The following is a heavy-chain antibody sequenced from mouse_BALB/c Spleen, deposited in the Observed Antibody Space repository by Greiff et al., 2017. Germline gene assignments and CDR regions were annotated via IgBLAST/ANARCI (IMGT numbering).Heavy chain of an antibody. CDR1: GFTFTDYY. CDR3: ARVSYDYGSFAY. D-gene: IGHD2-4*01. V-gene: IGHV7-3*02. J-gene: IGHJ3*01. CDR2: IRNKANGYTT. Sequence: EVKLVESGGGLVQPGGSLRLSCATSGFTFTDYYMSWVRQPPGKALEWLGFIRNKANGYTTEYSASVKGRFTISRDNSQSILYLQMNTLRAEDSATYSCARVSYDYGSFAYWGQGTLVTVSA.